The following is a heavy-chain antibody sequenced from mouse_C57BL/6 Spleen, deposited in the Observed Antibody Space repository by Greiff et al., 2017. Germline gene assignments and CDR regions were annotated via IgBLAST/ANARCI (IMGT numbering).Heavy chain of an antibody. CDR3: ARGYGSISPYWYFDD. D-gene: IGHD1-1*01. V-gene: IGHV1-54*01. CDR1: GYAFTNYL. CDR2: INPGSGGT. Sequence: QVQLQQSGAELVRPGPSVKVSCKASGYAFTNYLIEWVQQRPGQGLEWIGVINPGSGGTTYNEKFKGKATLTADKSSSTAYMQLRSLTSEDSAVYFCARGYGSISPYWYFDDWGKGTTVTVSS. J-gene: IGHJ1*03.